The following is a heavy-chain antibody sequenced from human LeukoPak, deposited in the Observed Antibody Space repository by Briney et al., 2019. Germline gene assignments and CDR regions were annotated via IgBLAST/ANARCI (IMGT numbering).Heavy chain of an antibody. CDR3: ARALGGYFLYYYYYMDV. Sequence: GGSLRLSCAASGFTFSSYSMNWVRQAPGKGLEWVSYISSSSSTIYYADSVKGRFTISRDSAKNSLYLQMNSLRAEDTAVYYCARALGGYFLYYYYYMDVWGKGTTVTVSS. CDR1: GFTFSSYS. J-gene: IGHJ6*03. D-gene: IGHD2-21*02. V-gene: IGHV3-48*01. CDR2: ISSSSSTI.